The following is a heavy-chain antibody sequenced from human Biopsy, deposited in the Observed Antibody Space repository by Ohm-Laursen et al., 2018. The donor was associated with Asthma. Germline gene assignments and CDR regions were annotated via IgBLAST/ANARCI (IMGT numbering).Heavy chain of an antibody. Sequence: GASVKVSCKFSGYSLTDLSMHWVRQAPGQGLEWMGGHDHEEGGTANARRFQGRVTMTEDTSTDTAYMELSSLSSDDTAVYYCASDFPKDYVRYNFQFWGQGTLVTVSS. J-gene: IGHJ4*02. V-gene: IGHV1-24*01. CDR3: ASDFPKDYVRYNFQF. CDR1: GYSLTDLS. CDR2: HDHEEGGT. D-gene: IGHD4-17*01.